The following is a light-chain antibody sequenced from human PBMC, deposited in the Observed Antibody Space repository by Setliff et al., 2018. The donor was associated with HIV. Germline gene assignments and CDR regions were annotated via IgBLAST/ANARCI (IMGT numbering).Light chain of an antibody. Sequence: QSVLTQPPSASGTPGQRVTISCSGSSSNIGRNYVYWYQQLPGTTPKLLIYRNNQRPSGVPDRFSGSKSGTSASLAISGPRSEDEADYYCAAWDNSLSGSYVFATGTKVTVL. CDR2: RNN. CDR1: SSNIGRNY. V-gene: IGLV1-47*01. J-gene: IGLJ1*01. CDR3: AAWDNSLSGSYV.